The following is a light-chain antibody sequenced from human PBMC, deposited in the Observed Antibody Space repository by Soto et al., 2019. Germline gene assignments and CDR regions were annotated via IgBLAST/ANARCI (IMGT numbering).Light chain of an antibody. CDR3: QQYGSSPRT. V-gene: IGKV3-20*01. CDR2: GAS. CDR1: QSVSSN. J-gene: IGKJ1*01. Sequence: VMTQSPSTLSVSPGERVILSCRASQSVSSNLVRSQQKPGQAPRLLIYGASRRATGIPDRFSGSGSGTDFTLTISRLEPEDFAVYYCQQYGSSPRTFGQGTKVDIK.